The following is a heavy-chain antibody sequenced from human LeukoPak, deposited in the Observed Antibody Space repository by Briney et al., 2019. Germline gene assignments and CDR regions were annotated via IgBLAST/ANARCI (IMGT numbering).Heavy chain of an antibody. CDR2: IKQDGTEK. V-gene: IGHV3-7*01. J-gene: IGHJ3*02. CDR3: THGGSFDI. Sequence: PGGSLRLSCAASGFTFSSYWMSWVRQAPGKGLEWVANIKQDGTEKYYVDSVKGRFTISRDNAKNSLYLQMNSLRVEDTAVYYCTHGGSFDIWGQGTMVTVSP. CDR1: GFTFSSYW.